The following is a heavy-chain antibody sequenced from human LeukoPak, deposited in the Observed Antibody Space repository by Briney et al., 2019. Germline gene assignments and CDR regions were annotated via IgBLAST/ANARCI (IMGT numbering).Heavy chain of an antibody. J-gene: IGHJ4*02. D-gene: IGHD3-9*01. Sequence: GESLKISCKGSGYSFTSYWIGWVRQMPGKGLEWMGIIYPGDSDTRYSPSFQGQVTISADKSISTAYLQWSSLKASDTAMFYCARRNYDILTGYLVDYWGQGTLVTVSS. V-gene: IGHV5-51*01. CDR3: ARRNYDILTGYLVDY. CDR2: IYPGDSDT. CDR1: GYSFTSYW.